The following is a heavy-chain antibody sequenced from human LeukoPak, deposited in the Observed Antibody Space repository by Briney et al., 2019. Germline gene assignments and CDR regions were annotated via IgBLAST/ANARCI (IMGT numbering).Heavy chain of an antibody. J-gene: IGHJ5*02. CDR1: GGSISSSSYY. D-gene: IGHD1-26*01. V-gene: IGHV4-39*01. Sequence: SETLSLTCTVSGGSISSSSYYWGWIRQPPGKGLEWIGSIYYSGSTYYNPSLKSRVTISVDTSKNQFSLKLSSVTPEDTAVYYCAGSIVGATNWFDPWGQGTLVTVSS. CDR3: AGSIVGATNWFDP. CDR2: IYYSGST.